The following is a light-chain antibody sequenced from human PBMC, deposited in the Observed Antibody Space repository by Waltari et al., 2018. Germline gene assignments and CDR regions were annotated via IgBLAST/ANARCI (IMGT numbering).Light chain of an antibody. CDR3: CSYAGSSSLV. CDR1: GSALGTFDL. V-gene: IGLV2-23*01. Sequence: QSALTQPASVSGSPGQSITISCTGSGSALGTFDLVSWYQQYPGEAPKLMIYERSKRPSGVSHRFSGSKSGNTASLTISGLQAEDEADYYCCSYAGSSSLVFGGGTKLTVL. CDR2: ERS. J-gene: IGLJ2*01.